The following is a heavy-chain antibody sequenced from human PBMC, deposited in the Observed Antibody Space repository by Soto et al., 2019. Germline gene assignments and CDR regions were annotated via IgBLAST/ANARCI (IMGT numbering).Heavy chain of an antibody. Sequence: EVQLEESGGGLVQPGGSLRLSCVVSGFTVSRNYMSWVRQAPGKGLEWDSVIYSGGSTYYADSVKGRFTISRHNSKNTLYLQMNSLRAEDTAVYYCARGGNPNYYWGQGTLVTVSS. CDR2: IYSGGST. CDR1: GFTVSRNY. V-gene: IGHV3-53*04. CDR3: ARGGNPNYY. J-gene: IGHJ4*02. D-gene: IGHD4-4*01.